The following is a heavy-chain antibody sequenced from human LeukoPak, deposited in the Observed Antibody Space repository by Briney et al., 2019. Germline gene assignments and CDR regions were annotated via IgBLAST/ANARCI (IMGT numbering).Heavy chain of an antibody. CDR3: ARRKTYGTSDAFDI. D-gene: IGHD1-1*01. J-gene: IGHJ3*02. CDR1: GGSFSGYY. Sequence: PSETLSLTCAVYGGSFSGYYWSWIRQPPGKGLEWIGEINHSGSTNYNPSLKSRVTISVDTSKNQFSLKLSSVTAADTAVYYCARRKTYGTSDAFDIWGQGTMVTVSS. V-gene: IGHV4-34*01. CDR2: INHSGST.